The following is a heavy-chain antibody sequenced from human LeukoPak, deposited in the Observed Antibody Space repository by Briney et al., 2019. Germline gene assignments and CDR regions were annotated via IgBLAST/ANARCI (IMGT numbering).Heavy chain of an antibody. CDR2: IYSGGTT. Sequence: GGSLRLSCAASGFTVSSNYMSWVRQAPGKGLEWVSVIYSGGTTYYADSVKGRFTISRDISKSTLYLQMNSLRAEDTAVYYCARDWPMYSSDFQAKGLHAFDIWGQGTMVIVSS. CDR3: ARDWPMYSSDFQAKGLHAFDI. CDR1: GFTVSSNY. J-gene: IGHJ3*02. D-gene: IGHD6-19*01. V-gene: IGHV3-53*01.